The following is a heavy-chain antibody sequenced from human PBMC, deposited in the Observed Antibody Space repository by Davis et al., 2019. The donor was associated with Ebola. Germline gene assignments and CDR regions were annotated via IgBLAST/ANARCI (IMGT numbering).Heavy chain of an antibody. V-gene: IGHV1-46*01. CDR2: INPSGGST. CDR1: GGTFSSYA. Sequence: ASVKVSCKASGGTFSSYAISWVRQAPGQGLAWMGIINPSGGSTSYAQKFQGRVTMTRDTSTSTVYMELSSLRSEDTAVYYCARDYGYCSGGSCACFDYWGQGTLVTVSS. J-gene: IGHJ4*02. D-gene: IGHD2-15*01. CDR3: ARDYGYCSGGSCACFDY.